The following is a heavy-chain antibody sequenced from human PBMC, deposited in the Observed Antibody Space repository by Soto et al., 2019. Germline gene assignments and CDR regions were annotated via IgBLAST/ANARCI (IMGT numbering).Heavy chain of an antibody. CDR2: ISSSSSYI. V-gene: IGHV3-21*01. D-gene: IGHD6-13*01. CDR1: GFTFSSYS. Sequence: EVQLVESGGGLVKPGGSLRLSCAASGFTFSSYSMNWVRQAPGKGLEWVSSISSSSSYIYYADSVKSRFTISRDNAKNSLYLQMNSLRAEETAVYYCARDASGYSSSWSLYYYGMDVWGQGTTVTVSS. CDR3: ARDASGYSSSWSLYYYGMDV. J-gene: IGHJ6*02.